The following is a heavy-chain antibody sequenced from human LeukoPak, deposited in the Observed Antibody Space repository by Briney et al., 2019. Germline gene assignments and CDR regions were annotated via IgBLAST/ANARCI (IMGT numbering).Heavy chain of an antibody. V-gene: IGHV4-59*01. J-gene: IGHJ4*02. CDR1: GGSISRYY. D-gene: IGHD2-21*02. Sequence: SETLSLTCTVSGGSISRYYWSWNRQPPGKGLEWIGYIYYSGSTNYNPSLKSRVTISVDTSKNQFSLKLSSVTAADTAVYYCASSIQLPYCGGDCYPISYWGQGTLVTVSS. CDR2: IYYSGST. CDR3: ASSIQLPYCGGDCYPISY.